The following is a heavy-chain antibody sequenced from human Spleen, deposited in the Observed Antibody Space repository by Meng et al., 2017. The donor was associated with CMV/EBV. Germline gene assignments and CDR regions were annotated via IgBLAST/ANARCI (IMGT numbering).Heavy chain of an antibody. Sequence: QFTFQQFGSTLVKPTQTPTLTCTFSAFTLSTSGVGVGWIRQPPGKALEWLALIYWDDDKRYSPSLKSRLTITKDTSKNQVVLTMINMDPVDTATYYCAHSYVGYVDYWGQGTLVTVFS. D-gene: IGHD3-10*02. J-gene: IGHJ4*02. CDR2: IYWDDDK. CDR3: AHSYVGYVDY. CDR1: AFTLSTSGVG. V-gene: IGHV2-5*02.